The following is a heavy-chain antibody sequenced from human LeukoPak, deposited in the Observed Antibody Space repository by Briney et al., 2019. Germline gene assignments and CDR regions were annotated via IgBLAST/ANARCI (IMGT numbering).Heavy chain of an antibody. CDR1: GFTFSSYG. CDR2: ISYDGSNK. D-gene: IGHD1-26*01. J-gene: IGHJ4*02. V-gene: IGHV3-30*18. Sequence: GGSLRLSCAASGFTFSSYGMHWVRQAPGKGLEWVAVISYDGSNKCYADSVKGRFTISRDNSKNTLYLQMNSLRAEDTAVYYCAKEGNSGSYSRYFDYWGQGTLVTVSS. CDR3: AKEGNSGSYSRYFDY.